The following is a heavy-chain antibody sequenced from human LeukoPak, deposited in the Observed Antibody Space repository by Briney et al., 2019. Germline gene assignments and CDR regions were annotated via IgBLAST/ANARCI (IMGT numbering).Heavy chain of an antibody. CDR3: ASAPRFGESPPDY. CDR1: GYTFTGYY. Sequence: ASVKVSCKASGYTFTGYYMHWVRQAPGQGLEWTGWINPNSGGTNYAQKFQGRVTMTRDTSISTAYMELSRLRSDDTAVYYCASAPRFGESPPDYWGQGTLVTVSS. J-gene: IGHJ4*02. CDR2: INPNSGGT. V-gene: IGHV1-2*02. D-gene: IGHD3-10*01.